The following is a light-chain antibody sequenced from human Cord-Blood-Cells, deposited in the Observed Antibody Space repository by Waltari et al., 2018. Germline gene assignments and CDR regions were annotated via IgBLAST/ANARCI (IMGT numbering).Light chain of an antibody. J-gene: IGLJ3*02. V-gene: IGLV6-57*01. CDR3: QSYDSSNQV. CDR2: EDN. CDR1: SGSIASNY. Sequence: NFMLTRPHSVSESPGKTVTISCTRSSGSIASNYVQWYQQRPGSSPTTVIYEDNQRPSWVPDRFSGSIDSSSNSASLTISGLKTEDEADYYCQSYDSSNQVFGGGTKLTVL.